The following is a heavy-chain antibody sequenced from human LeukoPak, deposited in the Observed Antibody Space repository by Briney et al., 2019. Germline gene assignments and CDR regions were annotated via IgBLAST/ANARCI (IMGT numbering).Heavy chain of an antibody. J-gene: IGHJ4*02. CDR2: ISSSSSAI. V-gene: IGHV3-48*02. Sequence: AGGSLGLSCTASGFTFSSYGMNWVRQAPGKGLKWVSYISSSSSAINYADSVKGRFTISRDNAKNSLFLQMNSQRDEDTAMYYCARGGGARPDYWGQGTLVTVSS. CDR1: GFTFSSYG. CDR3: ARGGGARPDY. D-gene: IGHD3-10*01.